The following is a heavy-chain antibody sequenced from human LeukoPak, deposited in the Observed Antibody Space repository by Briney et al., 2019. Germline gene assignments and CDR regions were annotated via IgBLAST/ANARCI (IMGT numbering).Heavy chain of an antibody. Sequence: ASVKVSCKASGYTFTGYYMHWVRQAPGQGLEWMGRINPNSGGTNYAQKFQGRVTMTRDTSISTAYMELSRLRSEDTAVYYCARSLGYSSGWTAKGHDYWGQGTLVTVSS. V-gene: IGHV1-2*06. D-gene: IGHD6-19*01. CDR2: INPNSGGT. CDR1: GYTFTGYY. CDR3: ARSLGYSSGWTAKGHDY. J-gene: IGHJ4*02.